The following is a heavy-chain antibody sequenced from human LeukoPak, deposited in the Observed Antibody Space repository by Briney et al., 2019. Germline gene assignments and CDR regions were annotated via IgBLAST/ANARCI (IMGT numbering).Heavy chain of an antibody. J-gene: IGHJ4*02. D-gene: IGHD3-22*01. Sequence: PSETLSLTCTVSGGSISSGSYYWSWIRQPAGKGLEWIGNIYHTGSTYYNPSLKSRVTISVDTSKNQFSLKLSSVTAADTAVYFCASDRSGYYYVDYWGQGALVTVSS. CDR3: ASDRSGYYYVDY. V-gene: IGHV4-39*07. CDR1: GGSISSGSYY. CDR2: IYHTGST.